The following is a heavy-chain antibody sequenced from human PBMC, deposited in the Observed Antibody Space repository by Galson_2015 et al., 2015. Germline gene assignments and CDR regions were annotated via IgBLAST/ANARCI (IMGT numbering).Heavy chain of an antibody. D-gene: IGHD6-13*01. CDR2: ISSDGNKK. Sequence: SLRLSCAASGFTISSHVMHWVRQAPGKGLEWVALISSDGNKKYNADSVEGRFTISRDNSQNTVYLQMNSLTPEDTAVYFCARAMSSRSWYGLAYWSPGSLVPVSS. CDR1: GFTISSHV. CDR3: ARAMSSRSWYGLAY. J-gene: IGHJ4*02. V-gene: IGHV3-30-3*01.